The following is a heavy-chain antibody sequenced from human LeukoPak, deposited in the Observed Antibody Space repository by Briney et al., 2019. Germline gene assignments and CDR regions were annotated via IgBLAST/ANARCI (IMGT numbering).Heavy chain of an antibody. V-gene: IGHV3-13*05. Sequence: GGSLRLSCAASGFTFSSYDMHWVRQATGKGLEWVSAIGTAGDPYYPGSVKGRFTISRENAKNSLYLQMNSLRAGDTAVYYCARVYCSSTSCYTGYFDYWGQGTLVTVS. J-gene: IGHJ4*02. D-gene: IGHD2-2*02. CDR1: GFTFSSYD. CDR2: IGTAGDP. CDR3: ARVYCSSTSCYTGYFDY.